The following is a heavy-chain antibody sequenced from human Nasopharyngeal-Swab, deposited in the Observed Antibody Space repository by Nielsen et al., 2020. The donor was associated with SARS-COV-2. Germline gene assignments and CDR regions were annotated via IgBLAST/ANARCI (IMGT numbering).Heavy chain of an antibody. CDR3: AKDRITMIVVVSDY. J-gene: IGHJ4*02. Sequence: LSLPCAASGVTFSSCGMQWGKQAPGEGLEWVAVISYDGSNKYYADSVKGRFTISRDNSKNTLYLQMNSLRAEDTAVYYCAKDRITMIVVVSDYWGQGTLVTVSS. CDR2: ISYDGSNK. V-gene: IGHV3-30*18. D-gene: IGHD3-22*01. CDR1: GVTFSSCG.